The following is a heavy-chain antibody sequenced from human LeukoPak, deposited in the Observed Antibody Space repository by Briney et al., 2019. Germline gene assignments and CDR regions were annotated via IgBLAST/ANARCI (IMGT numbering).Heavy chain of an antibody. CDR2: IIPIFDIA. Sequence: SVKVSCKASGGTFSSYAISWVRQAPGQGLEWMGRIIPIFDIANYAQKFQGRVTITADKSTSTAYMELSSLRSEDTAVYYCARDPGSVRGDNFDYWGQGTLVTVSS. CDR3: ARDPGSVRGDNFDY. CDR1: GGTFSSYA. J-gene: IGHJ4*02. V-gene: IGHV1-69*04. D-gene: IGHD3-10*01.